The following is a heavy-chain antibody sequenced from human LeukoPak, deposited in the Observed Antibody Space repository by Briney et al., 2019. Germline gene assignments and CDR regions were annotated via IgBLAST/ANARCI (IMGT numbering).Heavy chain of an antibody. CDR3: AKGSGGRITIFGVVINRNWFDP. Sequence: PGGSLRLSCAASGFTFSSYWMSWVRQAPGKGLEWVANIKQDGSEKYYADSVKGRFTISRDNSKNTLYLQMNSLRAEDTAVYYCAKGSGGRITIFGVVINRNWFDPWGQGTLVTVSS. D-gene: IGHD3-3*01. V-gene: IGHV3-7*03. CDR1: GFTFSSYW. CDR2: IKQDGSEK. J-gene: IGHJ5*02.